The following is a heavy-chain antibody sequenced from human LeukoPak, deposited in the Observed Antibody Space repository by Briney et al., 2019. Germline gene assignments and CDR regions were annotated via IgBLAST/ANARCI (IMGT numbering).Heavy chain of an antibody. D-gene: IGHD3-10*01. CDR3: ARSEGITMVREVLYYYYGMDV. CDR2: IYSGGST. Sequence: GGSLRLSCAASEFTVSSNYMSWVRQAPGKGLEWVSVIYSGGSTYYADSVKGRFTISRHNSKNTLYLQMNSLRAEDTAVYYCARSEGITMVREVLYYYYGMDVWGQGTTVTVSS. CDR1: EFTVSSNY. J-gene: IGHJ6*02. V-gene: IGHV3-53*04.